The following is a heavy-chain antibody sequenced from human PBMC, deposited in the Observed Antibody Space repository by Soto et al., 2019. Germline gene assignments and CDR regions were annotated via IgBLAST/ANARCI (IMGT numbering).Heavy chain of an antibody. CDR1: GFTFTNYY. V-gene: IGHV1-46*01. J-gene: IGHJ6*02. CDR3: APLGYCTNGVCYGPYYDMDV. Sequence: QVQLVQSGAEVKKPGASVKVSCKASGFTFTNYYMHWVRQAPGQGLEWMGTINPSGGSTTYAQKFQGRVTMTTDTPTSTAYMELGSLRSEDTAVYYCAPLGYCTNGVCYGPYYDMDVWGQGTTVTVSS. D-gene: IGHD2-8*01. CDR2: INPSGGST.